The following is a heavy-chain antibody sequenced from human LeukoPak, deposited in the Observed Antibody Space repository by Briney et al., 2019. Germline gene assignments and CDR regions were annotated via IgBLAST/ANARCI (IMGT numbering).Heavy chain of an antibody. D-gene: IGHD2-2*01. CDR3: ASTVPAALTAPWFDP. J-gene: IGHJ5*02. Sequence: GASVKVSCKASGGTFSSYAISWVRQAPGQGLEWMGGIIPIFGTANYAQKFQGRVTITADESTSTAYMELSSLRSEDTAVYYCASTVPAALTAPWFDPWGQGTLVTVSS. CDR2: IIPIFGTA. CDR1: GGTFSSYA. V-gene: IGHV1-69*13.